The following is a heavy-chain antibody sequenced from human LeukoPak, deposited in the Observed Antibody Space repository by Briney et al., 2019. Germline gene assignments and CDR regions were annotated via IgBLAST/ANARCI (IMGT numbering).Heavy chain of an antibody. CDR3: AGERITMVRGVLDY. D-gene: IGHD3-10*01. Sequence: PSETLSLSCAVYGGSFSGYYWSWIRQPPGKGLEWIGEINHSGSTNYNPSLKSRVTISVGTSKNQFSLKLSSVTAADTAVHYCAGERITMVRGVLDYWGQGTLVTVSS. V-gene: IGHV4-34*01. J-gene: IGHJ4*02. CDR1: GGSFSGYY. CDR2: INHSGST.